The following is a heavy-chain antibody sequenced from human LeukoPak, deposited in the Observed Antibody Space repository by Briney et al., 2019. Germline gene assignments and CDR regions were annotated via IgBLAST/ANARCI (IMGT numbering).Heavy chain of an antibody. V-gene: IGHV3-23*01. D-gene: IGHD3-3*01. CDR1: GFTFSSYG. Sequence: GGSLSLSCVASGFTFSSYGMNWVRQAPGKGLEWVAEISGSGGRTYSADSVKGRFTFSRDNSKNTLYLEMNSLRVEDTAVYYCAKGDFWSGPSAFHIWGQGTMVIVSS. CDR2: ISGSGGRT. CDR3: AKGDFWSGPSAFHI. J-gene: IGHJ3*02.